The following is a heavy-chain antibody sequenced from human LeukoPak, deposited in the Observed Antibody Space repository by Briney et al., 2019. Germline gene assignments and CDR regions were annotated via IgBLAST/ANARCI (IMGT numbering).Heavy chain of an antibody. Sequence: GGSLRLSCAASGFTFSSYAMHWVRQAPGKGLEWVAVISYDGSNKYYADSVKGRFTISRDNSKNTLYLQMNSLRAEDTAVYYCAGAKAGVATTGVNYWGQGTLVTVSS. CDR3: AGAKAGVATTGVNY. V-gene: IGHV3-30-3*01. CDR2: ISYDGSNK. J-gene: IGHJ4*02. D-gene: IGHD5-12*01. CDR1: GFTFSSYA.